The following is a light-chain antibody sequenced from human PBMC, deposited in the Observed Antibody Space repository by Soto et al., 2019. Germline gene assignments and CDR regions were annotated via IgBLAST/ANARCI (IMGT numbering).Light chain of an antibody. J-gene: IGKJ1*01. V-gene: IGKV3-15*01. Sequence: EIVMTQSPATLSVSPGERATLSCRASQSVSNNLAWYQQKPGQAPRLLIYGAFTRATGIPTRFSGSGSGTEFPLNISSLQSEDFAVYYCHQYNNWPQTFGQGTKVEIK. CDR2: GAF. CDR3: HQYNNWPQT. CDR1: QSVSNN.